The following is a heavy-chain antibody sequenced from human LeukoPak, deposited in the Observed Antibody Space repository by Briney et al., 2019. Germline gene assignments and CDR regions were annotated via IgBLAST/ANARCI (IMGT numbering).Heavy chain of an antibody. CDR1: GASISSSY. V-gene: IGHV4-4*07. CDR2: ISTGGST. CDR3: ARDHTYCVSSGYYYVTYFQH. Sequence: PSETLSLTCTVSGASISSSYCTWIRQPAGGGLEWIGRISTGGSTTYNPSFKSRVTMLLDTSKNQFSLNLTSVTAADTAVYYCARDHTYCVSSGYYYVTYFQHWGQGILVTVSS. J-gene: IGHJ1*01. D-gene: IGHD3-22*01.